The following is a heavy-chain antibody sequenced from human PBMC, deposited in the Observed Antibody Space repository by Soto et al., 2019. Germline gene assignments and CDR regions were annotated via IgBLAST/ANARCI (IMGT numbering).Heavy chain of an antibody. CDR1: GFSLSTSGVG. CDR2: IYWDDDM. J-gene: IGHJ4*02. CDR3: ARGTGGGNSCYFDY. D-gene: IGHD2-21*02. V-gene: IGHV2-5*02. Sequence: SGPTLVNPTQTLTLTCTFSGFSLSTSGVGVGWIRQPPGKALEWLALIYWDDDMRYSPSLKSRLTITKDTSKNQVVLTMTNMDPADTATYYCARGTGGGNSCYFDYWGQGTLVTVSS.